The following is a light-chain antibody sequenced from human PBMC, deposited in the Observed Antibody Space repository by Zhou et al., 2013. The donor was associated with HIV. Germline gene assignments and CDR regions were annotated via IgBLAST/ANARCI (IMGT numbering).Light chain of an antibody. CDR2: PAS. CDR3: QQLISYPLT. CDR1: QDISSY. V-gene: IGKV1-8*01. Sequence: AIRMTQSPTSFSASTGDRVTITCRATQDISSYVAWYQQELGKAPKLLIYPASTLQSGVPSRFSGSGSETDFALTISSLQPEDFATYYCQQLISYPLTFGGGTKVEIK. J-gene: IGKJ4*01.